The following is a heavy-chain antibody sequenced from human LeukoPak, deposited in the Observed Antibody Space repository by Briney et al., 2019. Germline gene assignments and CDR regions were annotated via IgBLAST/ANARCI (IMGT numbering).Heavy chain of an antibody. V-gene: IGHV6-1*01. CDR3: ARGVTIFGVVPYYYMDV. CDR2: TYYRSKWYN. Sequence: SQTLSLTCAISGDSVSSNSAAWNCIRQSPSRGLECLGRTYYRSKWYNDYAVSVKSRITINSDTSKNQFSLQLNSVTPEDTAVYYCARGVTIFGVVPYYYMDVWGKGTTVTVSS. D-gene: IGHD3-3*01. CDR1: GDSVSSNSAA. J-gene: IGHJ6*03.